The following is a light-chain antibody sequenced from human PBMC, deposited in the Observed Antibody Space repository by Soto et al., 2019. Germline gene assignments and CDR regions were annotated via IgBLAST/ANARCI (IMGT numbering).Light chain of an antibody. CDR3: QQYDNLPLT. Sequence: DIQMTQSPSSLSASVGDRVTITCQASQDVRKFLNWYQRKPGKAPELLIYEASSLQAGVTSRFSGSGSGTDFNFTISGLQPGDIATYYCQQYDNLPLTFGGGTKVEIK. V-gene: IGKV1-33*01. J-gene: IGKJ4*01. CDR2: EAS. CDR1: QDVRKF.